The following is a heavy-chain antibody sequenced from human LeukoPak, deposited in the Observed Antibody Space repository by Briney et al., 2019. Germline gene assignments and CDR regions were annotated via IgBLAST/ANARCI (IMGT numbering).Heavy chain of an antibody. D-gene: IGHD3-16*02. CDR1: GFTFSSYA. CDR3: AKADYVWGSYRPVDY. V-gene: IGHV3-23*01. J-gene: IGHJ4*02. Sequence: GGSLRLSCAASGFTFSSYAMSWVRPAPGQGLDWVSAISGSGGSTYYADSVKGRFTISRDNSKNTLYLQMNSLRAEDTAVYYCAKADYVWGSYRPVDYWGQGTLVTVSS. CDR2: ISGSGGST.